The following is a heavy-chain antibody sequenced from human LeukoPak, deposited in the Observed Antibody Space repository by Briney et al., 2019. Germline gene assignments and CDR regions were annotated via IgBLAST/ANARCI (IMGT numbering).Heavy chain of an antibody. CDR1: GFTFRSHG. CDR2: IWYDGRNK. V-gene: IGHV3-33*01. J-gene: IGHJ4*02. D-gene: IGHD2-15*01. CDR3: TRAGQGSVLDY. Sequence: PGGSLRLSCAASGFTFRSHGFHWVRQAPGKGLEWVAVIWYDGRNKYYADSVKGRFTFSRDNSKNTVYLEMNSLRAEDTAVYYCTRAGQGSVLDYWGQGTLVTVSS.